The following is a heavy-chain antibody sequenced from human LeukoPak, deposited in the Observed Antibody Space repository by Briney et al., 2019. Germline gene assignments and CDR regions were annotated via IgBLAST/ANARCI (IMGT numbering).Heavy chain of an antibody. Sequence: KAGGSLRLSCAASGFTFSSYSMNWVRQAPGKGLERVSSISSSSSYIYYADSVKGRFTISRDNPKNSLYLQMNSLRAEDTALYYCARDLATVKTGPDYWGQGTLVSVSS. D-gene: IGHD4-11*01. J-gene: IGHJ4*02. CDR3: ARDLATVKTGPDY. CDR2: ISSSSSYI. CDR1: GFTFSSYS. V-gene: IGHV3-21*01.